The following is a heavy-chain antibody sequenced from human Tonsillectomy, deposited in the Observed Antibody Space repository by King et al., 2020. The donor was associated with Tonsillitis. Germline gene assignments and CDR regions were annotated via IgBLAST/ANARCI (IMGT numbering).Heavy chain of an antibody. J-gene: IGHJ4*02. V-gene: IGHV3-72*01. CDR1: GFTFSDYY. CDR2: TGNKANSYTT. Sequence: VQLVESGGGLVQPGGSLRLSCAASGFTFSDYYMDWVRQAPGKGLEWVGRTGNKANSYTTEYAASVKGRFTISRDDSKTSLYLQMHSLQTEDTAVYYCARGGVVMAGKLYYFDQWGQGTVVTVSS. D-gene: IGHD6-19*01. CDR3: ARGGVVMAGKLYYFDQ.